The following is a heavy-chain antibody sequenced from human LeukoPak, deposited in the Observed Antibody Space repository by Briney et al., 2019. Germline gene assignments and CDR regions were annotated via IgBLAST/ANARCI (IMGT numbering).Heavy chain of an antibody. Sequence: PSETLSLTCAVSGGSISSSNWWSWVRQPPGKGLEWIGEIYHSGSTNYNPSLKSRVTISVDKSKNQFSLKLSSVTAADTAVYYCASLHKLRYFAWLNPNYYYGMDVWGKGTTVTVSS. CDR2: IYHSGST. J-gene: IGHJ6*04. CDR3: ASLHKLRYFAWLNPNYYYGMDV. V-gene: IGHV4-4*02. D-gene: IGHD3-9*01. CDR1: GGSISSSNW.